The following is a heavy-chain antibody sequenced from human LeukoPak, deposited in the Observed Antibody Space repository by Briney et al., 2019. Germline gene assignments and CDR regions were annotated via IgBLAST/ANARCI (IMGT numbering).Heavy chain of an antibody. V-gene: IGHV3-23*01. CDR2: VSSSGGGT. J-gene: IGHJ4*02. CDR1: GXTFRNYA. Sequence: GGSLRLSCAASGXTFRNYAMSWVRQAPGKGLEWVSAVSSSGGGTYFAASVKGRFTISRDNSKNTLYLQMNSLRAEDTAVYYCAKEFDSSGFFDCWGQGTLVTVSS. CDR3: AKEFDSSGFFDC. D-gene: IGHD3-22*01.